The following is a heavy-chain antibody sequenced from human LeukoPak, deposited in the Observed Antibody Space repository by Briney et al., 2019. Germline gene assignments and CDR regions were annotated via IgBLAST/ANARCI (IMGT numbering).Heavy chain of an antibody. CDR2: ISGSGTTT. D-gene: IGHD6-19*01. CDR1: DFTFSSYE. CDR3: VRGGRGSAENWFDP. J-gene: IGHJ5*02. Sequence: PGGSLRLSCIASDFTFSSYEMNWVRQAPGQGPEWIAYISGSGTTTYYADSVRGRFAISRDNTQNSLSLQMNSLRADDTAIYYCVRGGRGSAENWFDPWGQGTLVTVSS. V-gene: IGHV3-48*03.